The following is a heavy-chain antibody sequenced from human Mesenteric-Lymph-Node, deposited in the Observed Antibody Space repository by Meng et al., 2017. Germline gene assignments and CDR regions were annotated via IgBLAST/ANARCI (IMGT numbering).Heavy chain of an antibody. Sequence: QVQLVESGGGLVKPGGSLRLSCAASGFSSSDYYMTWIRQAPGKGLEWVSNNSNIGTNISYRGPVEGRLTNSPDNAKSPLYLQMNRLGVEETAGDYCGGGGFGEGDYWGQGTLVTVSS. V-gene: IGHV3-11*01. CDR1: GFSSSDYY. J-gene: IGHJ4*01. CDR2: NSNIGTNI. D-gene: IGHD4-17*01. CDR3: GGGGFGEGDY.